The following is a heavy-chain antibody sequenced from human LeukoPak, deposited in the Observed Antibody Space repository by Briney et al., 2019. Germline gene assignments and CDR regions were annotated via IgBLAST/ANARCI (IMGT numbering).Heavy chain of an antibody. CDR2: ISYDGSNK. V-gene: IGHV3-30*18. J-gene: IGHJ3*02. D-gene: IGHD3-22*01. CDR1: GFTFSSYG. Sequence: GGSLRLSCAASGFTFSSYGMHWVCQAPGKGLEWVAVISYDGSNKYYADSVKGRFTISRDNSKNTLYLQMNSLRAEDTAVYYCAKQYYYDSSGYYYVGSGPPLIDIWGQGTMVTVSS. CDR3: AKQYYYDSSGYYYVGSGPPLIDI.